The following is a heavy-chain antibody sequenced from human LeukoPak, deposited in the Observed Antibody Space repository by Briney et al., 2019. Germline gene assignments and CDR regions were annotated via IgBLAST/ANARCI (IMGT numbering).Heavy chain of an antibody. Sequence: SETLSLTCAVYGGSFSGYYWSWIRQPPGKGLEWIGEINHSGSTNYNPSLKSRVTISVDTSKNQFSLKLSSVTAADTAVYYCVGRSYYYDSSDYYSCFDYWGQGTLVTVSS. CDR1: GGSFSGYY. CDR3: VGRSYYYDSSDYYSCFDY. V-gene: IGHV4-34*01. CDR2: INHSGST. J-gene: IGHJ4*02. D-gene: IGHD3-22*01.